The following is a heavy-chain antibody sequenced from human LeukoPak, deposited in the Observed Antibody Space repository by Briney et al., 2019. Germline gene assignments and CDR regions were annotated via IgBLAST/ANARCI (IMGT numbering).Heavy chain of an antibody. D-gene: IGHD6-6*01. Sequence: ASVKVSCKVSGYTLTELPMHWVRQAPGKGLEWMGGFDPEDGETIYAQKFQGRVTMTEDTSTDTAYMELSSLRSEDTAVYYCATIPFRAREYYFDYWGQGTLVTVSS. CDR2: FDPEDGET. CDR1: GYTLTELP. V-gene: IGHV1-24*01. J-gene: IGHJ4*02. CDR3: ATIPFRAREYYFDY.